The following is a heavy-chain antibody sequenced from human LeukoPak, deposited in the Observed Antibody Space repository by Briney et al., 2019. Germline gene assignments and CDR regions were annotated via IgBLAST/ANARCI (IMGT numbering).Heavy chain of an antibody. D-gene: IGHD5-18*01. J-gene: IGHJ4*02. CDR1: GGSISSSSYY. CDR3: ARVVLRGYSYDYSDSSTAGSLDY. CDR2: IYYSGST. Sequence: SETLSLTCTVSGGSISSSSYYWGWIRQPPGKGLEWIGSIYYSGSTYYNPSLKSRVTISVDTSKNQFSLKLSSVTAADTAVYYCARVVLRGYSYDYSDSSTAGSLDYWGQGTLVTVSS. V-gene: IGHV4-39*07.